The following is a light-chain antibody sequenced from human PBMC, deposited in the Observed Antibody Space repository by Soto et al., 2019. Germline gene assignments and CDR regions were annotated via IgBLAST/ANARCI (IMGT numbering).Light chain of an antibody. CDR1: SSDVGAYNY. J-gene: IGLJ1*01. Sequence: QSVLTQPASVSGSPGQSITISCTGTSSDVGAYNYVSWYQLHPGKAPKLIISEVSNRPSGVSSRFSGSKSANTASLTISGLQAEDEADYYCSSYTRSSSQVFGTGTKLTVL. V-gene: IGLV2-14*01. CDR3: SSYTRSSSQV. CDR2: EVS.